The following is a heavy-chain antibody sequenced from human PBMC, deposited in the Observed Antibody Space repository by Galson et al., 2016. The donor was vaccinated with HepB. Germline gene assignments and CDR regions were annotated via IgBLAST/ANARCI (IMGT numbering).Heavy chain of an antibody. Sequence: SLRLSCAASGFMFSSYWMSWVRQAPGKGLGWVANLNKDGSEKYYMDSEKGRFTISRDNAKNALYLQMNSLRVDGTAVYYCARLYGDVTLFDYWGQGTLVTVSS. CDR1: GFMFSSYW. CDR2: LNKDGSEK. CDR3: ARLYGDVTLFDY. D-gene: IGHD4-17*01. J-gene: IGHJ4*02. V-gene: IGHV3-7*03.